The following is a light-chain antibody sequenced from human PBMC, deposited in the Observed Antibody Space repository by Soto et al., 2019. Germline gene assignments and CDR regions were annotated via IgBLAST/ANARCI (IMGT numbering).Light chain of an antibody. J-gene: IGKJ2*01. V-gene: IGKV3-20*01. CDR2: GAS. CDR3: QQYGSSRYT. CDR1: QSVNSSY. Sequence: EIVLTQSPGTLSLSLGERATLSCRASQSVNSSYLAWYQQKPGQAPRLLISGASSRATGIPDRFSGSGSGTDFTVTISRLEHEDFAVYYCQQYGSSRYTFGQGTKLEIK.